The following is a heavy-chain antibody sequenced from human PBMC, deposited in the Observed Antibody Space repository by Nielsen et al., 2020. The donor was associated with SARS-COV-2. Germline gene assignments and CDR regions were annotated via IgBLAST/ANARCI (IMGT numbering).Heavy chain of an antibody. Sequence: ASVKVSCKASGYTFTSYYMHWVRQAPGQGLEWMGIINPSGGSTSYAQKFQGRVTMTRDTSTSTVYMELSSLRSEDTAVYYCARDLTLRLYCGGDCYRCEGFDPWAQGTLVTVSS. V-gene: IGHV1-46*01. J-gene: IGHJ5*02. CDR2: INPSGGST. CDR1: GYTFTSYY. CDR3: ARDLTLRLYCGGDCYRCEGFDP. D-gene: IGHD2-21*02.